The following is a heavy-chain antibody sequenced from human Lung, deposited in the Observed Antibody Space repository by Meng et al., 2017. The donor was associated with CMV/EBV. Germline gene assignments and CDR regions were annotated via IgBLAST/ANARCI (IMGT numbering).Heavy chain of an antibody. CDR1: GDTFTGYY. D-gene: IGHD3-10*01. CDR2: INPKSGDT. Sequence: ASVKVSXKASGDTFTGYYIHWVRQAPGQGLEWMGWINPKSGDTNYAQKFQGRVSMTRDTSITTGYMELRSLRSDDTTVYYCAREQAGDYGSRQDAFDIWGQGTXVTVSS. V-gene: IGHV1-2*02. J-gene: IGHJ3*02. CDR3: AREQAGDYGSRQDAFDI.